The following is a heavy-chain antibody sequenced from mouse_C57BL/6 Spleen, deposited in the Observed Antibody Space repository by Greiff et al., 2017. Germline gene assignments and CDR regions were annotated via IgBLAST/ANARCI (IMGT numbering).Heavy chain of an antibody. J-gene: IGHJ3*01. V-gene: IGHV2-6-1*01. Sequence: VQLVESGPGLVAPSQSLSITCTVSGFSLTSYGVHWVRQPPGKGLEWLVVIWSDGSTTYNSALKSRLSISKDNSKSQVFLKMNSLRTNDTALYYCAGQYDYDVPGFAYWGQGTLVTVSA. CDR2: IWSDGST. D-gene: IGHD2-4*01. CDR1: GFSLTSYG. CDR3: AGQYDYDVPGFAY.